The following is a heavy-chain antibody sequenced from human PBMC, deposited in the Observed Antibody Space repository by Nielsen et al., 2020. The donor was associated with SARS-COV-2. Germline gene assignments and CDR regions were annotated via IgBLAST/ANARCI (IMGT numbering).Heavy chain of an antibody. Sequence: VRQMPGKGLEWVSVIYSGGSTYYADSVKGRFTISRDNSKNTLYLQMNSLRAEDTAVYYCARDRIGYCSSTSCYDYYYYYYMDVWGKGTTVTVSS. CDR3: ARDRIGYCSSTSCYDYYYYYYMDV. J-gene: IGHJ6*03. D-gene: IGHD2-2*01. V-gene: IGHV3-66*01. CDR2: IYSGGST.